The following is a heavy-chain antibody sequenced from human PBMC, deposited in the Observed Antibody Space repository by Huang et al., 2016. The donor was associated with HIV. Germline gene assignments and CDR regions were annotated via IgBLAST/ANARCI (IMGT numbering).Heavy chain of an antibody. V-gene: IGHV4-39*01. CDR1: GGSITSSSYY. Sequence: QLQLQGSGPGLVKPSETLSLTCTVSGGSITSSSYYWGWIRQPPGKGLEWVGSMYYSGSTDYNPSLKSRVTVSVDTSKNQFSLKLSSVTADTAVYYCARHFSYYDSSGYTPWDAFDIWGQGTMVTVSS. CDR2: MYYSGST. D-gene: IGHD3-22*01. J-gene: IGHJ3*02. CDR3: ARHFSYYDSSGYTPWDAFDI.